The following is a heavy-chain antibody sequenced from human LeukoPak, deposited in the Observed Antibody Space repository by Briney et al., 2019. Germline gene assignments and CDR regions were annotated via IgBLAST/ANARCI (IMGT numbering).Heavy chain of an antibody. D-gene: IGHD6-19*01. J-gene: IGHJ6*03. CDR2: ISGSGSGGST. CDR3: ARGDGSGPDYYYYMDV. V-gene: IGHV3-23*01. Sequence: GGSLRLSCAASGFTFSSSAMSWVRQAPGKGLEWVSSISGSGSGGSTDYSDSVKGRFTISRDNAKNSLYLQMNSLRDEDTAVYYCARGDGSGPDYYYYMDVWGKGTTVTISS. CDR1: GFTFSSSA.